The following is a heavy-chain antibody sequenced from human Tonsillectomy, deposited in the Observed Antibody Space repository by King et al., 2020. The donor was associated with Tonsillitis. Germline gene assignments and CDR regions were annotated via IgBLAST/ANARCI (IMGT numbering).Heavy chain of an antibody. V-gene: IGHV4-59*01. Sequence: VQLQESGPGLVKPSETLSLTCTVSGGSISSYYWSWIRQPPGKGLEWIGYIYDSGSTNYNPSLKSRGTISVGTSKNQLSLKLSSVTAADTAVYYCARGSNIAAAGTGYYFDYWGQGTLVTVSS. CDR2: IYDSGST. D-gene: IGHD6-13*01. CDR1: GGSISSYY. CDR3: ARGSNIAAAGTGYYFDY. J-gene: IGHJ4*02.